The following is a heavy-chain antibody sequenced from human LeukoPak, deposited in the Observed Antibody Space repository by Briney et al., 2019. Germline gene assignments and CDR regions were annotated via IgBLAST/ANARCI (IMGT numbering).Heavy chain of an antibody. Sequence: PGGSLRLSCAASGFIFSDYYMSWIRQAPGKGLEWVSYISSSGSTIYYADSVKGRFTISRDNAKNSLYLQMNSLRAEDTAVYYCAGVRADREGYFDYWGQGTLVTVSS. CDR3: AGVRADREGYFDY. V-gene: IGHV3-11*01. D-gene: IGHD6-19*01. CDR2: ISSSGSTI. J-gene: IGHJ4*02. CDR1: GFIFSDYY.